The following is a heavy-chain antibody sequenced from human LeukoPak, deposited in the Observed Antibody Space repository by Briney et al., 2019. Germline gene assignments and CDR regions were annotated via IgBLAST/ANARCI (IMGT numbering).Heavy chain of an antibody. CDR2: IYHSVT. Sequence: SETLSLTRAVSGYSISSGYYWGWIRQPPGKGLEWIGNIYHSVTYYHPSLKSRVTISVDTSKNQFSLKLRSVTAADTAVYYCARSACSSTDCPNFDIWGQGTLVTVSS. V-gene: IGHV4-38-2*01. D-gene: IGHD2-2*01. CDR3: ARSACSSTDCPNFDI. J-gene: IGHJ4*02. CDR1: GYSISSGYY.